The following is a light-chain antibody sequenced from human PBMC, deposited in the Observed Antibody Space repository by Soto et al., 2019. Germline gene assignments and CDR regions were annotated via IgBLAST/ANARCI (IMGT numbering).Light chain of an antibody. Sequence: EIVLTQSAGTLSLSPGERATLSCRASQSVSSSYLAWYQQKPGQAPRLLIYGASSRATGIPDRFSGSGSGTDFTLTISRLEPEDFAVYYCQQYGSSWTFGQGTK. J-gene: IGKJ1*01. CDR3: QQYGSSWT. CDR2: GAS. CDR1: QSVSSSY. V-gene: IGKV3-20*01.